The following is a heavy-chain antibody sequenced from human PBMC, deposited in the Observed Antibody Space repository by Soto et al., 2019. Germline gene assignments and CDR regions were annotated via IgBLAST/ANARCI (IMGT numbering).Heavy chain of an antibody. J-gene: IGHJ6*02. V-gene: IGHV3-53*01. CDR2: IYSGGST. CDR1: GLTFSSNY. Sequence: XESLTLSCAASGLTFSSNYMSGVRQAPGKGLEWVSVIYSGGSTYYADSVKGRFTISRDNSKNTLYLQMNSLRAEDTAVYYCARGSAEYYGMDVWGQGTTVTVS. CDR3: ARGSAEYYGMDV.